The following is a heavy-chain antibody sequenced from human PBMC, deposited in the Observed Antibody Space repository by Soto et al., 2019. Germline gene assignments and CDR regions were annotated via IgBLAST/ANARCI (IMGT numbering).Heavy chain of an antibody. D-gene: IGHD4-4*01. Sequence: XSVKVSCKASESTFSSYTLHWVRQAPGQRLEWMGWINAGNGDSKYSQKLQGRVSISRDTSASTDSMELSSLTSEDTAVYYCARELQGLYYFDYWGQGTLVTVSS. J-gene: IGHJ4*02. CDR3: ARELQGLYYFDY. V-gene: IGHV1-3*01. CDR1: ESTFSSYT. CDR2: INAGNGDS.